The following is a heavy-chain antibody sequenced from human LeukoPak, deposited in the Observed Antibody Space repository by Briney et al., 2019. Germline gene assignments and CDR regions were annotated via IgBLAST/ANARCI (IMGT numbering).Heavy chain of an antibody. D-gene: IGHD6-19*01. CDR3: ARGSLQWLVLPFDY. Sequence: GGSLRPSCAASGFTFSSYGMSWVRQAPGKGLEWVSAISGSGGSTYYADSVKGRFTISRDNSKNTLYLQMNSLRAEDTAVYYCARGSLQWLVLPFDYWGQGTLVTVSS. CDR1: GFTFSSYG. CDR2: ISGSGGST. J-gene: IGHJ4*02. V-gene: IGHV3-23*01.